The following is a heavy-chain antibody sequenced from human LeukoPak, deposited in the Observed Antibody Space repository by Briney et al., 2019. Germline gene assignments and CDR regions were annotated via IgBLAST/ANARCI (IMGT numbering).Heavy chain of an antibody. Sequence: GESLKISCKGSGYSFNNYWIGWVRQMLGKGLELMGIIDPGDSDTRYSPSFQGQVTISADKSISTACLQWSSLKASDTAMYYCARRYCSGGSCFDYWGQGTLVTVSS. CDR3: ARRYCSGGSCFDY. J-gene: IGHJ4*02. D-gene: IGHD2-15*01. V-gene: IGHV5-51*01. CDR2: IDPGDSDT. CDR1: GYSFNNYW.